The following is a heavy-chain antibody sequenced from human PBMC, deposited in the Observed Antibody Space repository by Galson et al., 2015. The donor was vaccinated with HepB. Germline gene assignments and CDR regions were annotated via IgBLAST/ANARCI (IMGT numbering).Heavy chain of an antibody. Sequence: QSGAEVKKPGESLRISCKGSGYSFINYWISWVRQMPGKGLEWMGRIDPSDSQTNYSPSFQGHVTISADKSTSTAYLQWSSLKASDTAIYCCARHFHGGGAFGMWGQGTMVTVAA. J-gene: IGHJ3*02. D-gene: IGHD4-23*01. CDR1: GYSFINYW. V-gene: IGHV5-10-1*01. CDR3: ARHFHGGGAFGM. CDR2: IDPSDSQT.